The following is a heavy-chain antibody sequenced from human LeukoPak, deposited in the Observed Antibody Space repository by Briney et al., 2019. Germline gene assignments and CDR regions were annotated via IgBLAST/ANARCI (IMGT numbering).Heavy chain of an antibody. D-gene: IGHD6-13*01. CDR2: IKQDGSEE. Sequence: GGSLRLSCAASGFTFSSYWMSWVRQAPATGLEWVANIKQDGSEEVYVDSVKGRFTISRDNAKNSLFLQMNTLRAEDTAVYYCARDPYSRTWSYGMDVWGQGTTVTVSS. V-gene: IGHV3-7*05. CDR3: ARDPYSRTWSYGMDV. CDR1: GFTFSSYW. J-gene: IGHJ6*02.